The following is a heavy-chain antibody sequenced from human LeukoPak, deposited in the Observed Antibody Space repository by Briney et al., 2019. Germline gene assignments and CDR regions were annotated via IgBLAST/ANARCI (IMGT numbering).Heavy chain of an antibody. D-gene: IGHD3-22*01. J-gene: IGHJ4*02. Sequence: PGGSLRLSCAASGFTLSDYYMSWIRQAPGKGLEWVSYISSSSSTIYYADSVKGRFTISRDNAKNSLYLQMNSLRAEDTAVYYCASQYYYDSSGYYSTYYFDYWGQGTLVTVSS. V-gene: IGHV3-11*04. CDR2: ISSSSSTI. CDR3: ASQYYYDSSGYYSTYYFDY. CDR1: GFTLSDYY.